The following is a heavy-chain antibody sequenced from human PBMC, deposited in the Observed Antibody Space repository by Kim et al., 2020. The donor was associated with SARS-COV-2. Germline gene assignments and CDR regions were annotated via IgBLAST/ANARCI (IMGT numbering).Heavy chain of an antibody. CDR1: GFTFSSYS. Sequence: GGSLRLSCAASGFTFSSYSMNWVRQAPGKGLEWVSSISSSSSYIYYADSVKGRFTISRDNAKNSLYLQMNSLRAEDTAVYYCARDQGGLWFSHYGMDVWGQGTTVTVSS. J-gene: IGHJ6*02. CDR2: ISSSSSYI. CDR3: ARDQGGLWFSHYGMDV. V-gene: IGHV3-21*01. D-gene: IGHD3-10*01.